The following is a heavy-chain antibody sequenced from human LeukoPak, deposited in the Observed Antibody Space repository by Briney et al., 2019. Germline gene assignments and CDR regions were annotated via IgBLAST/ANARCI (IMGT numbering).Heavy chain of an antibody. V-gene: IGHV1-2*02. D-gene: IGHD3-3*01. CDR3: ARPYYDFWSGYNIYYFDY. J-gene: IGHJ4*02. CDR2: INPNSGGT. CDR1: GYTFTGYY. Sequence: ASVKVSCKASGYTFTGYYMHWVRQAPGQGLEWMGWINPNSGGTNYAQKFQGRVTMTRDTSISTAYMELSRLRSDDTAVHYCARPYYDFWSGYNIYYFDYWGQGTLVTVSP.